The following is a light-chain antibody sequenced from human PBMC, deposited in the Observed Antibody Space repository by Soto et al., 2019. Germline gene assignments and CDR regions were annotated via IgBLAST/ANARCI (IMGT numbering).Light chain of an antibody. Sequence: DIQMTHSPSSLSASVGDRVIITCRTSQSISNHLHWYQQTPGKAPNLMIYEASSLQSGVPSRFSGSGSGTDFTLTISSLQPEDFATYYCQQSYSTPWTFGQGTKVDIK. V-gene: IGKV1-39*01. CDR3: QQSYSTPWT. CDR1: QSISNH. J-gene: IGKJ1*01. CDR2: EAS.